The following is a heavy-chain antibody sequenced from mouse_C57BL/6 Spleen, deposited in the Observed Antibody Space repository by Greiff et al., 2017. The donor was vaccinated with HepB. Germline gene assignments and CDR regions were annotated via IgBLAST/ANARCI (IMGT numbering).Heavy chain of an antibody. J-gene: IGHJ2*01. V-gene: IGHV1-66*01. CDR1: GYSFTSYY. CDR2: IYPGSGNN. D-gene: IGHD4-1*01. CDR3: ATGTRYFDY. Sequence: VQLQQSGPELVKPGASVKISCKASGYSFTSYYIHWVKQRPGQGLEWIGWIYPGSGNNKYNEKFKGKATLTADTSSSTAYMQLSSLTSEDSAVYYCATGTRYFDYWGQGTTLTVSS.